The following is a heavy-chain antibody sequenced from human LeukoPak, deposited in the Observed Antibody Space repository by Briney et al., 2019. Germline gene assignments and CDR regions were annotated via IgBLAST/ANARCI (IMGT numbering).Heavy chain of an antibody. D-gene: IGHD2-2*01. Sequence: GGSLRLSCAASGFTFSRYSMNWVRQAPGKGLVWVSRINSDGSSTTYAGSVKGRFTISRDNAKNTLYLQMNSLRAEDTAVYYCARGGFALNVPVVGLNWFDPWGQGTLVTVSS. CDR1: GFTFSRYS. J-gene: IGHJ5*02. CDR2: INSDGSST. CDR3: ARGGFALNVPVVGLNWFDP. V-gene: IGHV3-74*03.